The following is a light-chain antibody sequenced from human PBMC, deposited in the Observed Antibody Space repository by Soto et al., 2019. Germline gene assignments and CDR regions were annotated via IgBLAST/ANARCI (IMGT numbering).Light chain of an antibody. CDR1: SSDVGNYDF. CDR3: CSYAGSSIMV. Sequence: QPALTQPASVSGSPGQSITISCTGTSSDVGNYDFVSWYQHHPGKAPKLIIYEVNERPSGVSNRFSGSKSGNTASLTISGLQAEDESDYYCCSYAGSSIMVFGEGTKLTVL. J-gene: IGLJ2*01. V-gene: IGLV2-23*02. CDR2: EVN.